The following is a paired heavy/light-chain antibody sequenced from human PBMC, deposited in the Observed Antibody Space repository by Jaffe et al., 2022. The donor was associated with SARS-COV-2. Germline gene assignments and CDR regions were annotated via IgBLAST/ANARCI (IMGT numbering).Heavy chain of an antibody. J-gene: IGHJ6*02. CDR2: IYTSGST. CDR1: GGSISSYY. V-gene: IGHV4-4*07. D-gene: IGHD1-1*01. Sequence: QVQLQESGPGLVKPSETLSLTCTVSGGSISSYYWTWIRQPAGKGLEWIGRIYTSGSTNYNPSLESRVTMSLDTSKNQFSLNLTTVTAADTAVYYCARAPVPSSKWGLDVWGQGTAVTVSS. CDR3: ARAPVPSSKWGLDV.
Light chain of an antibody. CDR1: QGISSH. CDR3: QQLNNYRALT. J-gene: IGKJ4*01. CDR2: AAS. V-gene: IGKV1-9*01. Sequence: DIQLTQSPSFLSASVGDRVTVTCRASQGISSHLAWYQQIPGKAPKLLIYAASSLQSGVPSRFSGSGSGTEFTLTISSLQPEDFAIYYCQQLNNYRALTFGGGTKVEIK.